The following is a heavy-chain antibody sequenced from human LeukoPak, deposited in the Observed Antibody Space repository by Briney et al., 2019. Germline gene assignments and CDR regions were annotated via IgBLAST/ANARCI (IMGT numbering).Heavy chain of an antibody. CDR2: IIPILGIA. D-gene: IGHD3-3*01. CDR1: GYTFTSYG. Sequence: SVKVSCKASGYTFTSYGISWVRQAPGQGLEWMGRIIPILGIANYAQKFQGRVTITADKSTSTAYMELSSLRSEDTAVYYCARDPYDFWSHNDYYFDYWGQGTLVTVSS. J-gene: IGHJ4*02. CDR3: ARDPYDFWSHNDYYFDY. V-gene: IGHV1-69*04.